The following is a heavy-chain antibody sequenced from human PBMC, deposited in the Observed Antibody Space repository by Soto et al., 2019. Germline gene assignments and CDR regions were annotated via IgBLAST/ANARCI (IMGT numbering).Heavy chain of an antibody. Sequence: EVQLVESGGGLVQPGGSLRLSCAASGFTFSSYDMHWVRQATGKGLEWVSAIGTAGDTYYPGSVKGRFTISRENAKNSLYLQMNSLRAGDTAVYYCARLAVGEGCDYWGQGTLVTVSS. CDR2: IGTAGDT. CDR3: ARLAVGEGCDY. V-gene: IGHV3-13*04. J-gene: IGHJ4*02. D-gene: IGHD6-19*01. CDR1: GFTFSSYD.